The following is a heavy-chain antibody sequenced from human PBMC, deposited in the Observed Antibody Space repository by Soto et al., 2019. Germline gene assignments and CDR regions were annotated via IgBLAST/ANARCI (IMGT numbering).Heavy chain of an antibody. D-gene: IGHD1-26*01. CDR1: GGSFSGYY. CDR3: ARGGGSYSRGFDY. CDR2: INHSGST. V-gene: IGHV4-34*01. J-gene: IGHJ4*02. Sequence: PSETLSLTCAVYGGSFSGYYWSWIRQPPGKGLEWIGEINHSGSTNYNPSLKSRVTISVDTSKNQFSLKLSSVTAADTAVYYCARGGGSYSRGFDYWRQGTLVTVSS.